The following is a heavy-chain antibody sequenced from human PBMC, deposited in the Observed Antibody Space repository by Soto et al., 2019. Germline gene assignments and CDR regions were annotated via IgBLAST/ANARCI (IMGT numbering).Heavy chain of an antibody. J-gene: IGHJ3*02. CDR1: GYSFTGYF. CDR3: ARGSQQYDAFDI. CDR2: INPNSGGT. Sequence: GSSVKVSCKSSGYSFTGYFMHWGRQAPGQGLEWMGWINPNSGGTNYAQKFQGWVTMTRDTSISTAYMELSRLRSDDTAVYYCARGSQQYDAFDIWGQGTMVTVSS. D-gene: IGHD6-13*01. V-gene: IGHV1-2*04.